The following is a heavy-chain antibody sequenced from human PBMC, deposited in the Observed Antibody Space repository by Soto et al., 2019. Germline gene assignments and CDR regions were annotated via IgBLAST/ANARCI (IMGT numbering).Heavy chain of an antibody. J-gene: IGHJ4*02. CDR3: ATPANRDGYNIDY. CDR2: IYYSGST. Sequence: SETLSLTCTVSGGSISSGGYYWSWIRQHPGKGLEWIGYIYYSGSTYYNPSLKSRVTMSVDTPKNQFSLKLSSVTAADTAVYYCATPANRDGYNIDYWGQGTLVTVSS. D-gene: IGHD5-12*01. V-gene: IGHV4-31*03. CDR1: GGSISSGGYY.